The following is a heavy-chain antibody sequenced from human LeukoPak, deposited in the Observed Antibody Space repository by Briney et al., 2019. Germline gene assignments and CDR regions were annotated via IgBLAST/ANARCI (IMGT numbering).Heavy chain of an antibody. CDR3: AKAQPATGYCSGGSCYGVDT. J-gene: IGHJ5*02. V-gene: IGHV3-30*02. CDR1: GFTFSSYG. CDR2: IRYDGNNK. D-gene: IGHD2-15*01. Sequence: AGGSLTLSCAASGFTFSSYGLHWVRQAPGKGLELVAFIRYDGNNKYYADSVKGRFTISRDNSNNRLYLQMNSLRAEDTSVYYCAKAQPATGYCSGGSCYGVDTWGQGTLVTVSS.